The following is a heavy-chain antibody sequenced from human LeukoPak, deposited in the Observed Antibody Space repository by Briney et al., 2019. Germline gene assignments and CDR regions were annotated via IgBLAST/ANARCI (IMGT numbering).Heavy chain of an antibody. J-gene: IGHJ5*02. CDR3: ARDSDYGDYDWFDP. CDR1: GGSIGASY. V-gene: IGHV4-31*03. CDR2: IYYSGST. Sequence: PSETLSLTCTVSGGSIGASYWSWIRQHPGKGLEWIGYIYYSGSTYYNPSLKSRVTISVDTSKNQFSLKLSSVTAADTAVYYCARDSDYGDYDWFDPWGQGTLVTVSS. D-gene: IGHD4-17*01.